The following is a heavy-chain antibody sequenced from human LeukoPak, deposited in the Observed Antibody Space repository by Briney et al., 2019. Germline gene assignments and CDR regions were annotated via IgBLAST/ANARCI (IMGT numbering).Heavy chain of an antibody. CDR1: GFTFSSDA. CDR2: ISGSGGST. Sequence: GGPLRLSCAASGFTFSSDAMSWVRQAPGKGLEWVSAISGSGGSTYYADSVKGRFTISRDNSKNTLYLQMNSLRAEDTAVYYCATYIVVVVAATRDYWGQGTLVTVSS. J-gene: IGHJ4*02. V-gene: IGHV3-23*01. D-gene: IGHD2-15*01. CDR3: ATYIVVVVAATRDY.